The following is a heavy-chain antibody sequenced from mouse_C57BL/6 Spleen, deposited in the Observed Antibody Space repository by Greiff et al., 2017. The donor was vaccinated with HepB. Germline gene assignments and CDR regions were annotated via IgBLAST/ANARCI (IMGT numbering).Heavy chain of an antibody. V-gene: IGHV1-26*01. J-gene: IGHJ2*01. CDR3: ASRKTYYSNLDY. CDR1: GYTFTDYY. D-gene: IGHD2-5*01. Sequence: VQLQQSGPELVKPGASVKISCKASGYTFTDYYMNWVKQSHGKSLEWIGDINPNNGGTSYNQKFKGKATLTVDKSSSTAYMELRSLTSEDSAVYYCASRKTYYSNLDYWGQGTTLTVSS. CDR2: INPNNGGT.